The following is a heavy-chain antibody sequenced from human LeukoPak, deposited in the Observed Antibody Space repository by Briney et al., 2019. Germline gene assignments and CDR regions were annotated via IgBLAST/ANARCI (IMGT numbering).Heavy chain of an antibody. V-gene: IGHV4-30-4*01. J-gene: IGHJ3*02. CDR2: IYYSGST. CDR3: ARITGPYDAFDI. Sequence: TLSLTCTVSGGXISSGDYYWSWIRQPPGKGLEWIGYIYYSGSTYYKSSLKSRVTISVDTSKNQFSLKLSSVTAADTAVYYCARITGPYDAFDIWGQGTMVTVSS. D-gene: IGHD1-20*01. CDR1: GGXISSGDYY.